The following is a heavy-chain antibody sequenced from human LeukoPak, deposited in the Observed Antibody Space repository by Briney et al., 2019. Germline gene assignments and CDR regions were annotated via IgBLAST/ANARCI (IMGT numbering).Heavy chain of an antibody. D-gene: IGHD2-2*01. CDR3: AAIEPAAMFGFDI. CDR2: IYSGGST. CDR1: GFTVSSNY. Sequence: GGSLRLSCAASGFTVSSNYMSWVRQAPGKGLEWVSLIYSGGSTYYADSVKGRFTISRDNSKNTVYLQMNSLRAEDTAVYYCAAIEPAAMFGFDIWGQGTMVTVSS. V-gene: IGHV3-53*01. J-gene: IGHJ3*02.